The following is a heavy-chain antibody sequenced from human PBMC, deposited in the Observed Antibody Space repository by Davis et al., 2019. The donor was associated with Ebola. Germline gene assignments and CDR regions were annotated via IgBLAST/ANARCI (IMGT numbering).Heavy chain of an antibody. J-gene: IGHJ5*02. V-gene: IGHV1-69*10. Sequence: SVKVSCKASGGTFSSYAISWVRQAPGQGLEWMGGIIPILGIANYAQKFQGRVTMTRDTSISTAYMELSRLRSDDTAVYYCARVGQWPGNDWFDPWGQGTLVTVSS. CDR2: IIPILGIA. D-gene: IGHD6-19*01. CDR1: GGTFSSYA. CDR3: ARVGQWPGNDWFDP.